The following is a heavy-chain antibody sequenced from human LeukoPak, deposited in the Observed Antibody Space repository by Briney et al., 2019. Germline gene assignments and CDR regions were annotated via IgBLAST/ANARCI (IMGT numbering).Heavy chain of an antibody. V-gene: IGHV3-64*02. CDR1: GFTFSNYV. Sequence: GGSLRLSCAASGFTFSNYVMHWVRQAPGKGPEYVSAISGNGNSTYYADSVKGRFTISRDNSKNTLYLQMGSLRAEDMAVYYCARVPVPSSDWFGWLDPWGQGTLVTVSS. J-gene: IGHJ5*01. D-gene: IGHD6-19*01. CDR3: ARVPVPSSDWFGWLDP. CDR2: ISGNGNST.